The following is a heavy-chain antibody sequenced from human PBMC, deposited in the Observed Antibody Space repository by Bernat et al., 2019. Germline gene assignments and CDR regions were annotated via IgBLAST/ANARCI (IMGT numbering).Heavy chain of an antibody. CDR2: ITSDGSTT. V-gene: IGHV3-74*01. D-gene: IGHD4-17*01. CDR3: ARDRDGDHFYVDV. CDR1: GFTFSTYW. Sequence: ELQLVESGGALVQPGGSLRLSCAASGFTFSTYWMHWVRQAPGKGLVWVARITSDGSTTSHADSVRGRVTISRDNAKNMLYLQMNSLRDDDTAVYYCARDRDGDHFYVDVWGKGTTVTVSS. J-gene: IGHJ6*03.